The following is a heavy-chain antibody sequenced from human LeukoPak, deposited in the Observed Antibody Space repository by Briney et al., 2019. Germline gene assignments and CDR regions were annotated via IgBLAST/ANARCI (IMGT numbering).Heavy chain of an antibody. CDR1: GGSFSDYY. V-gene: IGHV4-34*01. J-gene: IGHJ4*02. CDR2: INHSGST. CDR3: ARGQYSSGWSSWSWLGYFDY. D-gene: IGHD6-19*01. Sequence: SETLSLTCAVYGGSFSDYYWSWIRQPPGKGLEWIGEINHSGSTNYNPSLKSRVTISVDTSKNQFSLKLSSVTAADTAVYYCARGQYSSGWSSWSWLGYFDYWGQGTLVTVSS.